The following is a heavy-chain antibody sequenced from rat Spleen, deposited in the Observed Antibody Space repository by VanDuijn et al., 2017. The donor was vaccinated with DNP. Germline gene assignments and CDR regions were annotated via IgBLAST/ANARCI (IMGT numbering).Heavy chain of an antibody. CDR1: GFTFNNYW. V-gene: IGHV5-31*01. CDR2: ITGGSGIT. Sequence: EVQLVESGGGLVQPGRSLKLSCVASGFTFNNYWMTWIRQVPGKGLEWIASITGGSGITSYPDSVKGRFTISRDDAKNTLSLQMDSLRSEDTATYYCATSTGAYWGQGTLVTVSS. J-gene: IGHJ3*01. D-gene: IGHD1-2*01. CDR3: ATSTGAY.